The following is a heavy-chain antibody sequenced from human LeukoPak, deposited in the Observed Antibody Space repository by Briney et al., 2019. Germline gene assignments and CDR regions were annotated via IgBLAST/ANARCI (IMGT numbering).Heavy chain of an antibody. V-gene: IGHV3-23*01. CDR1: GFTSSTYA. CDR2: ISGSGGST. Sequence: GGSLRLSCAASGFTSSTYAMSWVRQAPGKGLEWVSAISGSGGSTYYADSVKGRFTISRDNSKNTLYLQMNSLRAEDTAVYYCAKDPGVGARGGDYWGQGTLVTVSS. CDR3: AKDPGVGARGGDY. D-gene: IGHD1-26*01. J-gene: IGHJ4*02.